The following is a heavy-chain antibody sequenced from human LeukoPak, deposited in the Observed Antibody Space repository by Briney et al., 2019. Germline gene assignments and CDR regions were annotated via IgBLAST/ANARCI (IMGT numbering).Heavy chain of an antibody. D-gene: IGHD3-10*01. CDR1: GFTFSSYA. V-gene: IGHV3-23*01. CDR3: AKDLDQFTMVRGVDY. J-gene: IGHJ4*02. CDR2: ISGSGGST. Sequence: PGRSLRLSCAASGFTFSSYAMSWVRQAPGKGLEWVSAISGSGGSTYYADSVKGRFTISRDNSKNTLYLQMNSLRAEDTAVYYCAKDLDQFTMVRGVDYWGQGTLVTVSS.